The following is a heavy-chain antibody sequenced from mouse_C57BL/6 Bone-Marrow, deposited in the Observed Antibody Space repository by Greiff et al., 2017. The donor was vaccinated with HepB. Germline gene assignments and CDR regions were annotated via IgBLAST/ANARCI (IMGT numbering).Heavy chain of an antibody. CDR2: IYPRSGNT. CDR3: ARFFFTTIVDTLDWYFDV. V-gene: IGHV1-81*01. D-gene: IGHD1-1*01. CDR1: GYTFTSYG. J-gene: IGHJ1*03. Sequence: VQLQQSGAELARPGASVKLSCKASGYTFTSYGISWVKQRTGQGLEWIGEIYPRSGNTYYNEKFKGKATLTANKSSSTAYMELRSLTSEDSAVYFCARFFFTTIVDTLDWYFDVWGTGTTVTVSS.